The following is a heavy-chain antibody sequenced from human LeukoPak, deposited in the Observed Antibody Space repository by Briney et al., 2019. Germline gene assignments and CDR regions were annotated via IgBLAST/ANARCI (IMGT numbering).Heavy chain of an antibody. CDR2: IRYDGSNK. D-gene: IGHD3-10*01. Sequence: GGSLRLSCAASGFTFSSYGMHWVRQAPGKGLEWVAFIRYDGSNKYYADSVKGRFTISRDNSRDTVYLQMNSLRAEDTAVYYCAKEAFGSGSYYRTPYFDFWGQGTLVTVSS. J-gene: IGHJ4*02. V-gene: IGHV3-30*02. CDR1: GFTFSSYG. CDR3: AKEAFGSGSYYRTPYFDF.